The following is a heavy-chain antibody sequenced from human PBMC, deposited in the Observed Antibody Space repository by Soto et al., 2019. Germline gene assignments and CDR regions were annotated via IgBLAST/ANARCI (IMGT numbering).Heavy chain of an antibody. D-gene: IGHD4-17*01. CDR2: ISYDGSNK. V-gene: IGHV3-30-3*01. J-gene: IGHJ4*02. Sequence: GGSLRLSCAASGFTFSSYAMHWVRQAPGKGLEWVAVISYDGSNKYYADSVKGRFTISRDNSKNTLYLQMNSLRAEDTAVYYCAKEPHYGDPRYWGQGTLVTVSS. CDR1: GFTFSSYA. CDR3: AKEPHYGDPRY.